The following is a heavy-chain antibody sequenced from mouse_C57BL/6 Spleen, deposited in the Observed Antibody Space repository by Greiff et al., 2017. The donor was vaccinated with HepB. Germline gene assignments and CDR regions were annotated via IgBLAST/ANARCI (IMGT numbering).Heavy chain of an antibody. CDR2: IYPGDGDT. D-gene: IGHD1-1*01. V-gene: IGHV1-82*01. J-gene: IGHJ1*03. Sequence: VQLQQSGPELVKPGASVKISCKASGYAFSSSWMNWVKQRPGKGLEWIGRIYPGDGDTNYNGKFKGKATLTADKSSSTAYMQLSSLTSEDSAVYFCAPFYYYGSTWDFDVWGTGTTVTVSS. CDR3: APFYYYGSTWDFDV. CDR1: GYAFSSSW.